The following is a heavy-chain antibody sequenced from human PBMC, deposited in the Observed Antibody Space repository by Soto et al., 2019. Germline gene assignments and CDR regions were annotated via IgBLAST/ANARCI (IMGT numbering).Heavy chain of an antibody. Sequence: ASVKVSCKASGYTFTSYYMHWVRQAPGQGLEWMGIINHSGGSTSYAQKFQGRVTMTRDTSTSTVYMELSSLRSEDTAVYYCARSALGYIFDYWGQGTLVTVSS. CDR1: GYTFTSYY. CDR2: INHSGGST. D-gene: IGHD5-18*01. CDR3: ARSALGYIFDY. J-gene: IGHJ4*02. V-gene: IGHV1-46*01.